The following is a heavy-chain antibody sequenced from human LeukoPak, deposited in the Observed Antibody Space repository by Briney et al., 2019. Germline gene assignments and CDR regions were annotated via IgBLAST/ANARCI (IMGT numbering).Heavy chain of an antibody. V-gene: IGHV1-24*01. Sequence: GASVKVSCKVSGYTLTELSMHWVRQAPGKGLEWMGGFDPEDGETIYAQKFQGRVTMTEDTSTDTAYMELSSLRSEDTAVYYCATGIAAAGFYYYYMTSGAKGPRSPSP. CDR2: FDPEDGET. CDR3: ATGIAAAGFYYYYMTS. CDR1: GYTLTELS. J-gene: IGHJ6*03. D-gene: IGHD6-13*01.